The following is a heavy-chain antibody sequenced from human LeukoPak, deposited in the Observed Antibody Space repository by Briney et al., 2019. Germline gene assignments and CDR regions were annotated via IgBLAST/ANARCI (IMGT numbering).Heavy chain of an antibody. Sequence: SETLSLTCTVSGGSISSYYWSWIRQPPGKGLEWIGYIYYSGSTNYNPSLKSRVTISVDRSKNQFSLKLSSVTAADTAVYYCARGPSGLFSGYYYYYGMDVWGQGTTVTVSS. CDR2: IYYSGST. CDR3: ARGPSGLFSGYYYYYGMDV. V-gene: IGHV4-59*12. J-gene: IGHJ6*02. CDR1: GGSISSYY. D-gene: IGHD3-22*01.